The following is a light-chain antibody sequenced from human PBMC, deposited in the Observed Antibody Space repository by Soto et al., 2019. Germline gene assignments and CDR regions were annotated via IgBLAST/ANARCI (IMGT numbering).Light chain of an antibody. Sequence: DIQMTQSPSTLSASVGDRVTITCRASQSISSWLAWYQHKPGKAPKVLIYKASTLESGVPSRFSGSGSGTEFTLTISSLQTDDFATYYCQHYNNYPLTFGGGTKVEIK. CDR3: QHYNNYPLT. V-gene: IGKV1-5*03. CDR2: KAS. CDR1: QSISSW. J-gene: IGKJ4*01.